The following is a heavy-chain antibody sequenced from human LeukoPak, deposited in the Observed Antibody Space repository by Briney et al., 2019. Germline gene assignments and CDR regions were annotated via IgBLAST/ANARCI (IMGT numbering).Heavy chain of an antibody. D-gene: IGHD2-2*02. CDR3: ARHSAADAISFDY. CDR2: VSYTGTT. CDR1: GGSINSYY. J-gene: IGHJ4*02. Sequence: SETLTLTCTVSGGSINSYYRSWIRQPPGKGLEWIGYVSYTGTTNYNPSLKSRVTISVDMSKNQFSLKLSSVTAADTAVYYCARHSAADAISFDYWGQGTLVTVSS. V-gene: IGHV4-59*08.